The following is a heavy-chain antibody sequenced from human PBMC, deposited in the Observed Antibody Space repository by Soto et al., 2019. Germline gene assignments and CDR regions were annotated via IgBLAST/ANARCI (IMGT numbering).Heavy chain of an antibody. J-gene: IGHJ4*02. V-gene: IGHV1-18*01. CDR1: GYTFTNYG. CDR2: ISAYNGKT. Sequence: QVQLVQSGAEVKKPGASVRVSCKASGYTFTNYGISWVRQAPGQGLEWMGWISAYNGKTNYAQKFQGRVTMTTDTATSTGYMELRSLRSDDTAVYYCARPYCLTTSCYDGVYSFDYWGQGTLVTVSS. D-gene: IGHD2-2*01. CDR3: ARPYCLTTSCYDGVYSFDY.